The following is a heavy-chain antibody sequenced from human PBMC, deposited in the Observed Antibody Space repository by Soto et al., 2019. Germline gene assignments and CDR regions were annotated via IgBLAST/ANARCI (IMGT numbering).Heavy chain of an antibody. CDR2: IDSAGDA. V-gene: IGHV3-13*04. Sequence: EVQLVESGGGLVQPGGSLRLSCAASGFTFSRHDMHWVRQVTGKGLEWVSGIDSAGDAKYPASVKGRFTISRENAKNSLDLQRNSLGAGDTAVYYCARGGIRGVSWNWFETWGQGILVTVSS. J-gene: IGHJ5*02. D-gene: IGHD3-10*01. CDR3: ARGGIRGVSWNWFET. CDR1: GFTFSRHD.